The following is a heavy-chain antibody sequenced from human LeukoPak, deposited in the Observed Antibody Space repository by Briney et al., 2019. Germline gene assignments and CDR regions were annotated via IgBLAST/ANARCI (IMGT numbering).Heavy chain of an antibody. Sequence: SETLSLTCTVSGGSISSYYWSWIRQPPGKGLEWIGYIYYSGSTNYNPSLKSRVTISVDTSKNQFSLKLSSVTAADTAVYYCARLAAAADLDPWGQGTLVTVSS. CDR1: GGSISSYY. J-gene: IGHJ5*02. D-gene: IGHD6-13*01. V-gene: IGHV4-59*08. CDR2: IYYSGST. CDR3: ARLAAAADLDP.